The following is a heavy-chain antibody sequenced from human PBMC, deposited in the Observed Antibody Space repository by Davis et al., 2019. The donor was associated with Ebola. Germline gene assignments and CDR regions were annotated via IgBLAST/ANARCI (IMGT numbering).Heavy chain of an antibody. Sequence: MPSETLSLTCTVSGGSISSSSYYWGWIRQPPGKGLEWIGSIYYSGSTYYNPSLKSRVTISVDTSKNQFSLKLSSVTAADTAVYYCARVRGYSGYRYYYYGMDVWGQGTTVTVSS. CDR1: GGSISSSSYY. D-gene: IGHD5-12*01. V-gene: IGHV4-39*01. CDR2: IYYSGST. J-gene: IGHJ6*02. CDR3: ARVRGYSGYRYYYYGMDV.